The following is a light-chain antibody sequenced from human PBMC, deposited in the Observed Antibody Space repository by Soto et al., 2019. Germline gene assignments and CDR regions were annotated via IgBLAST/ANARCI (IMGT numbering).Light chain of an antibody. CDR2: GNT. J-gene: IGLJ2*01. Sequence: QSVLTQPPSVSGAPGQRVTISCTGSSSNIGAGYSVHWYQQLPGTAPKVLIYGNTNRPSGVPDRFSGSKSGTSASLSITGLQADDEADYYCQSYDSSLSGAVFGGGTKLTVL. CDR1: SSNIGAGYS. V-gene: IGLV1-40*01. CDR3: QSYDSSLSGAV.